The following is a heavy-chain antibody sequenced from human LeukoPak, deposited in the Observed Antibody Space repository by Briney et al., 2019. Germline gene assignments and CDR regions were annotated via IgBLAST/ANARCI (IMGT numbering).Heavy chain of an antibody. Sequence: PGRSLRLSCAASGFTFDDYAMYWVRQAPGKGLEWVSSIIWNSGSISYAESVKGRFTISRDNAKNSLYLKMNSLRAEDPALYYCAKDIVLSSSGRGAFDIWGQGTMVTVSS. CDR1: GFTFDDYA. CDR3: AKDIVLSSSGRGAFDI. D-gene: IGHD6-19*01. J-gene: IGHJ3*02. V-gene: IGHV3-9*01. CDR2: IIWNSGSI.